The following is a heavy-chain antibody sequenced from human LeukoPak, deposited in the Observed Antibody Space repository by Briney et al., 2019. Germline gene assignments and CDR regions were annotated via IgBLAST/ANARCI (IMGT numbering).Heavy chain of an antibody. J-gene: IGHJ4*02. CDR1: GGSFSGYY. CDR2: IYSSGNT. Sequence: PSETLSLTCAVYGGSFSGYYWSWIRQPPGKGLEWIGYIYSSGNTNYNPSLKSRVTISVDTSKNQFSLRLISVTAADTAVYYCARLEAGSFDYWGQGTLFTVSS. V-gene: IGHV4-59*08. CDR3: ARLEAGSFDY. D-gene: IGHD6-19*01.